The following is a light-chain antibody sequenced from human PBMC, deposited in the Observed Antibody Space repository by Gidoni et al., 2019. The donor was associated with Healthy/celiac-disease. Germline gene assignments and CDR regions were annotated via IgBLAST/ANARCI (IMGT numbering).Light chain of an antibody. V-gene: IGLV2-23*01. CDR2: EGS. CDR1: SSDVGSYNL. CDR3: CSYAGSSTYV. Sequence: HSALTQPASVSGSPGPSITISCTGTSSDVGSYNLVSWYQQHPGKAPKLMIFEGSKRPIGISNRFSGSKSGNTASLTISGLQAEDEADYHCCSYAGSSTYVFGSGTKVTVL. J-gene: IGLJ1*01.